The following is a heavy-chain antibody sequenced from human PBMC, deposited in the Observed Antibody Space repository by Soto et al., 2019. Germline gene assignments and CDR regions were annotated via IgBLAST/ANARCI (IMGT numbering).Heavy chain of an antibody. J-gene: IGHJ3*02. D-gene: IGHD3-10*01. Sequence: GESLKISCTGSGYSFTSYWIGWVRQMHGKGLEWMGIIYPGDSDTRYSPSFQGQVTISADKSISTAYLQWSSLKASDTAMYYCARHYYGSGSRAKYDAFDIWGQGTMVTV. CDR2: IYPGDSDT. V-gene: IGHV5-51*01. CDR3: ARHYYGSGSRAKYDAFDI. CDR1: GYSFTSYW.